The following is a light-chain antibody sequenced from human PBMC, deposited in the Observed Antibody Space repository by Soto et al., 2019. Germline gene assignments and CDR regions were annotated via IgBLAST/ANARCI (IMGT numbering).Light chain of an antibody. CDR2: GVT. CDR1: SSDIGAFNY. J-gene: IGLJ1*01. CDR3: SSYTTAFFYV. Sequence: QSALTQPASVSGSPGQSITISCTGSSSDIGAFNYVAWYQQHPGKAPKLIIHGVTNRPSGVSSRFSGSKSDYTASLTISGRQAEDEAAYYCSSYTTAFFYVFGTGTKLTVL. V-gene: IGLV2-14*01.